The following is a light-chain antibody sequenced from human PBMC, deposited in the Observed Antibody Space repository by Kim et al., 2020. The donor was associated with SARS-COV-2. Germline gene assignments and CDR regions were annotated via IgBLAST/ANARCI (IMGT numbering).Light chain of an antibody. CDR1: NIGSKS. V-gene: IGLV3-21*04. CDR3: QGWDSSSDHPV. Sequence: SYELTQPPSVSVAPGKTARSTCGGNNIGSKSVHLYQQKPGQAPVLVIYYDSDRPSGIPERFSGSNSGNTATLTISRVEAGDEADYYCQGWDSSSDHPVFGGGTQLTVL. J-gene: IGLJ2*01. CDR2: YDS.